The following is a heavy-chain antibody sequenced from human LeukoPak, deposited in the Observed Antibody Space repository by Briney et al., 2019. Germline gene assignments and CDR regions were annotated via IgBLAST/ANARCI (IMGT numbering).Heavy chain of an antibody. D-gene: IGHD3-22*01. CDR3: ARAANYYESSGYSTDY. V-gene: IGHV1-69*01. Sequence: SVKVSCKASGGTFSSYAISWVRQAPGQGLEWMGGIIPIFGTANYAQKFQGRVTITADESTSTAYMELSSLRSEDTAVYYCARAANYYESSGYSTDYWGQGTLVTVSS. CDR2: IIPIFGTA. J-gene: IGHJ4*02. CDR1: GGTFSSYA.